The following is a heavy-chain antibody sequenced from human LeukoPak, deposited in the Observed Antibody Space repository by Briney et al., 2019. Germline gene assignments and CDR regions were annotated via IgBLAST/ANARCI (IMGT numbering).Heavy chain of an antibody. D-gene: IGHD4-23*01. CDR2: IGSSGGTI. V-gene: IGHV3-11*01. Sequence: GGSLRLSCAASGFTFSDYFMNWVRQAPGKGLEWVSYIGSSGGTIYYADSVKGRFTISRDNVKNSLYLQMNSLRAEDTAVYYCSSGDYGGNFGDYWGQGTLVTVSS. CDR1: GFTFSDYF. J-gene: IGHJ4*02. CDR3: SSGDYGGNFGDY.